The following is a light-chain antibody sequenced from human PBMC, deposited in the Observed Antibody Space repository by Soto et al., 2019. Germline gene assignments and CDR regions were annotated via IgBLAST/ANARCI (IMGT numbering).Light chain of an antibody. CDR1: SSDVSGYNY. CDR3: SSYTSSSTYV. Sequence: QSALTQPASVSGSPGQSITISCTGTSSDVSGYNYVSWYQQHPGKAPKLMIYEVRNRPSGVSNRFSGSKSGNTASLTISGLQAEDEADYYCSSYTSSSTYVFGTGTKVTVL. V-gene: IGLV2-14*01. CDR2: EVR. J-gene: IGLJ1*01.